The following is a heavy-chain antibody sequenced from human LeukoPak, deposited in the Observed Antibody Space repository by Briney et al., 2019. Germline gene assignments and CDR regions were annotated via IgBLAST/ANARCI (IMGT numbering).Heavy chain of an antibody. V-gene: IGHV4-34*01. Sequence: PSETLSLTCAVYGGSFSGYYWSWIRQPPGKGLEWIGEINHSGSTNYNPSLKSRVTISVDTSKNQFSLKLSSVTAADTAVYYCARVRTIFGVVIDYWGQGTLVTVPS. CDR1: GGSFSGYY. CDR2: INHSGST. D-gene: IGHD3-3*01. CDR3: ARVRTIFGVVIDY. J-gene: IGHJ4*02.